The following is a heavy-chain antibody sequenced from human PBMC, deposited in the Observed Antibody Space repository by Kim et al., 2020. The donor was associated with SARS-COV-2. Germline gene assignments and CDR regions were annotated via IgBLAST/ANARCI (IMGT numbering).Heavy chain of an antibody. D-gene: IGHD6-19*01. CDR1: AYRFTTYW. J-gene: IGHJ4*02. V-gene: IGHV5-10-1*01. CDR2: IDPSDSYT. CDR3: ARHISSGWFDY. Sequence: GESLKISCKGSAYRFTTYWISWVRQMPGKGLEWMGRIDPSDSYTNYSPSFQGHVTISADKSISTAYLQWSSLKASDTAIYYCARHISSGWFDYWGQGTLVTVSS.